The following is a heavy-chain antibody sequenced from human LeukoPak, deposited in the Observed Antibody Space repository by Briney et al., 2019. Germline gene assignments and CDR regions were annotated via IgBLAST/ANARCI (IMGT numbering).Heavy chain of an antibody. CDR3: ARDPHCSSWVSKPNFGH. J-gene: IGHJ1*01. D-gene: IGHD2-2*01. CDR2: ISAYNDNT. V-gene: IGHV1-18*01. CDR1: GYTSLSYD. Sequence: ASVKVSCKASGYTSLSYDITWVRQAPGQGLEWMAWISAYNDNTNYAQKFQGRVTMTTDTSTSTAYMELRSLRSDDTAVYYCARDPHCSSWVSKPNFGHRGQGTLVTVSS.